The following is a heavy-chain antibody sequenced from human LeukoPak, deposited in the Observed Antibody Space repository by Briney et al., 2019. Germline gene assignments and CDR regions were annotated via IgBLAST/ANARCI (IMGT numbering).Heavy chain of an antibody. CDR2: IYYSGST. J-gene: IGHJ4*02. Sequence: SQTLSLTCTVSGGSISSGSYYWSWIRQPPGKVLEWIGYIYYSGSTNYNPSLKSRVTISVDTSKNQFSLKLSSVTAADTAVYYCARTVTSFDYWGQGTLITVSS. D-gene: IGHD4-17*01. V-gene: IGHV4-61*01. CDR1: GGSISSGSYY. CDR3: ARTVTSFDY.